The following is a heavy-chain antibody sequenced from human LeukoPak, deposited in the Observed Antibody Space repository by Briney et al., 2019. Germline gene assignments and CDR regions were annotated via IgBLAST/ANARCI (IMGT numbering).Heavy chain of an antibody. CDR3: ARVATTTNPPQRPFDY. V-gene: IGHV4-38-2*01. CDR1: GYSISSGYC. CDR2: IYHSGST. J-gene: IGHJ4*02. Sequence: PSETLSLTCAVSGYSISSGYCWGWIRQPPGKGLEWIGSIYHSGSTYYNPSLKSRVTISVDTSKNQFSLKLSSVTAADTAVYYCARVATTTNPPQRPFDYWAREPWSPSPQ. D-gene: IGHD5-12*01.